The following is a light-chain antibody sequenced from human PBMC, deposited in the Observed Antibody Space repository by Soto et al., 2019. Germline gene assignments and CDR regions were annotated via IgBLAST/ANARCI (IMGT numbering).Light chain of an antibody. CDR3: QQANSFPLT. V-gene: IGKV1-12*01. CDR2: EAS. CDR1: QGVNTW. Sequence: DIQMTQSPSSVSASVGDRVTITCRASQGVNTWLAWYQKKPGKAPELLVYEASSLHSGVSSRFSGSGSGTDFTLTISSLQPEDFATYYCQQANSFPLTFGGGTKVEVQ. J-gene: IGKJ4*01.